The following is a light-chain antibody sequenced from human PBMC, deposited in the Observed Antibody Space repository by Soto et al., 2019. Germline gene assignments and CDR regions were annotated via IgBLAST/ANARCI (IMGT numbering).Light chain of an antibody. Sequence: LVTTQSPSTLSVSPVERATLSCMSSQGLGTNLAWYQQKPGQAPRLLIYAASTRATGVPGRFSGSGSGTEFTLTISSLQSEDFAVYYCQQRSNWPRTFGPGTKVDIK. V-gene: IGKV3-15*01. J-gene: IGKJ3*01. CDR2: AAS. CDR3: QQRSNWPRT. CDR1: QGLGTN.